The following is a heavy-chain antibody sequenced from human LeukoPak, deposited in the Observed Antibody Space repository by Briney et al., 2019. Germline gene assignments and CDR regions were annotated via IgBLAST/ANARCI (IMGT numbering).Heavy chain of an antibody. J-gene: IGHJ4*02. CDR1: GFNFSDFG. CDR2: ISYDGSNK. Sequence: GGSLRLSCTASGFNFSDFGMHWVRQAPGKGLEWVAVISYDGSNKYYADSVKGRFTISRDNSKNTLYLQMDSLRAEDTAVYYCARTTNKESSAYYYVSWSFGYWGQGTLVTVSS. D-gene: IGHD3-22*01. CDR3: ARTTNKESSAYYYVSWSFGY. V-gene: IGHV3-30*19.